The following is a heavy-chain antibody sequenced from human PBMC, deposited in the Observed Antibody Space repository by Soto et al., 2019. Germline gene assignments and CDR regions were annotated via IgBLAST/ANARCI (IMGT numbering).Heavy chain of an antibody. D-gene: IGHD3-22*01. Sequence: GGSLRLSCAASGFTFNNYPMHWVRQAPGEGLAWVAVISYDGNNKYYADSVKGRFSISRDNSKNTLYLQMNSLRDEDTAIYYCARYNSGFGPRDYWGRGTLVTVSS. V-gene: IGHV3-30-3*01. J-gene: IGHJ4*02. CDR3: ARYNSGFGPRDY. CDR2: ISYDGNNK. CDR1: GFTFNNYP.